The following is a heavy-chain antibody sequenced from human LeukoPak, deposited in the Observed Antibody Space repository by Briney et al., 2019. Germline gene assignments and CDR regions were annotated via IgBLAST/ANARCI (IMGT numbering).Heavy chain of an antibody. CDR3: AREEAGTSYYYYGMDV. CDR1: GYTFTSYY. Sequence: ASVKVSCKASGYTFTSYYMHWVRQAPGQGLEWMGIINPSGGSTSYAQKFQGRVTMTRDTSTSTVYMELSSLRSEDTAVYYCAREEAGTSYYYYGMDVWAQGTTVTVSS. CDR2: INPSGGST. J-gene: IGHJ6*02. D-gene: IGHD6-19*01. V-gene: IGHV1-46*01.